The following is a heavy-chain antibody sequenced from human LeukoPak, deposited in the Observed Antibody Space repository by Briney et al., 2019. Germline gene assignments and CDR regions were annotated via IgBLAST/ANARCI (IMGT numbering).Heavy chain of an antibody. CDR1: GYTFTSFG. CDR3: ARDLSNDSRGYPGY. D-gene: IGHD3-22*01. CDR2: ISTYNGNT. V-gene: IGHV1-18*01. Sequence: GASVKVSCKASGYTFTSFGISWVRQAPEQGLEWMGWISTYNGNTNYAQKVQGRVTLTTDTSTSTAYMELRSLRSDDTAVYYCARDLSNDSRGYPGYWGQGTLVTVSS. J-gene: IGHJ4*02.